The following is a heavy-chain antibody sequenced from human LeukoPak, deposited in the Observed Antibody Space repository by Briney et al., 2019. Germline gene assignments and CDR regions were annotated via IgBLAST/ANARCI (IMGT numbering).Heavy chain of an antibody. D-gene: IGHD5-18*01. CDR1: GFTFSSYE. J-gene: IGHJ4*02. Sequence: GGSLRLSCAASGFTFSSYEMSSVRQAPGDGLGWVSIIGNSGSHIYYADSLKGRFTISRDNAKNSLYLQMNSLRAEDTAVYYCARDPEYSYDYYFDYWGQGTLVTVSS. V-gene: IGHV3-48*03. CDR3: ARDPEYSYDYYFDY. CDR2: IGNSGSHI.